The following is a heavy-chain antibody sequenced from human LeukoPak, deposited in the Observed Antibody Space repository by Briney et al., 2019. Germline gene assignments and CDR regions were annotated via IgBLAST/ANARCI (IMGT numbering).Heavy chain of an antibody. Sequence: PSETLSLTCTVSGGSISTYYWSWIRQPPGKGLEWIGYIYYSGSTNYNPSLKSRVTISVDTSKNQFSLKLSSVTAADTAVYYCARVTRGALWWFDYRGQGTLVTVSS. V-gene: IGHV4-59*01. J-gene: IGHJ4*02. CDR3: ARVTRGALWWFDY. CDR1: GGSISTYY. CDR2: IYYSGST. D-gene: IGHD2-21*01.